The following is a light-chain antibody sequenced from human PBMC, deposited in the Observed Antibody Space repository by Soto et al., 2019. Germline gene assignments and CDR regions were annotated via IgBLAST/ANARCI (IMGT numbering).Light chain of an antibody. V-gene: IGKV3-15*01. CDR3: QQRSNWPQFT. J-gene: IGKJ3*01. CDR2: NPS. CDR1: QSVSSN. Sequence: EIVITQSPATLSVSPGERATLSCRASQSVSSNLAWYQQKPGQAPKLLIYNPSTRATGIPARFSGSGSGTEFTLTISSLQSEDFAVYYCQQRSNWPQFTFGPGTKVDIK.